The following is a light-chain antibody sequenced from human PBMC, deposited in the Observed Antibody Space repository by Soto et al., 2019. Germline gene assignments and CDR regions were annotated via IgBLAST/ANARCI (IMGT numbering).Light chain of an antibody. V-gene: IGKV3-15*01. CDR1: QSVRSN. CDR2: AAS. Sequence: EIVMTQSLATLSVSPGERATRACRASQSVRSNVAWYQQKPGQAPRRLIYAASTRATGIPARFSGSGSGTEFTLTISSLQSEDFAVYYCQQYSDWPPLYTFGQGTKLEIK. CDR3: QQYSDWPPLYT. J-gene: IGKJ2*01.